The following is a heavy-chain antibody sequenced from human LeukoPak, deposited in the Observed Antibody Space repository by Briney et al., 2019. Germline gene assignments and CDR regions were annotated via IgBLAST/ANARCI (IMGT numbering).Heavy chain of an antibody. CDR1: GFTFSNTW. V-gene: IGHV3-15*01. CDR2: IMTKTAGGAT. J-gene: IGHJ4*02. Sequence: GGSLRLSCVASGFTFSNTWMNWVRQAPGKGLEWVGRIMTKTAGGATDYAAPVKGRFIISRDDSKNTVYLQMNSLNTEDTAVYYCTTVRSYWGQGTLVTVSS. CDR3: TTVRSY.